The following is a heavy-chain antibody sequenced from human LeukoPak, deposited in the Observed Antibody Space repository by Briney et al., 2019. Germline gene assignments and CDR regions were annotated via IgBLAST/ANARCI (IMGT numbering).Heavy chain of an antibody. J-gene: IGHJ6*02. V-gene: IGHV1-3*01. CDR3: AAPDYYYYGMDV. Sequence: ASVKVSCKASGYSFTSYGMHWVRQAPGQRLEWMGWINPGNEDTKYSQKFQGRVTITRDTSASTAYMGLSSLRSEDTAVYYCAAPDYYYYGMDVWGQGTTVIVSS. CDR1: GYSFTSYG. CDR2: INPGNEDT.